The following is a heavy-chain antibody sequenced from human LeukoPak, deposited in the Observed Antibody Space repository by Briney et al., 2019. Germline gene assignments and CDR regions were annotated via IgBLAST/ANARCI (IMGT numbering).Heavy chain of an antibody. V-gene: IGHV1-2*02. Sequence: ASVNVSCKASGYTFTGYYMHWVRQAPGQGLEWMGWINPNSGGTNYAQKFQGRVTMTRDTSISTAYMELSRLRSDDTAVYYCARGVWPGPSYMDVWGKGTTVTVSS. J-gene: IGHJ6*03. CDR3: ARGVWPGPSYMDV. D-gene: IGHD6-13*01. CDR2: INPNSGGT. CDR1: GYTFTGYY.